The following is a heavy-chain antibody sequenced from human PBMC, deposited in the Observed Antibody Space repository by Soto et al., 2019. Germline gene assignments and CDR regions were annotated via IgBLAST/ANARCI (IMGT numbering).Heavy chain of an antibody. Sequence: ASVKVSCKASGYTFTSYDINWVRQATGQGLEWMGWMNPNSGNTGYAQKFQGRVTMTRNTSISTAYMELSSLRSEDTAVYYCERNAFNYDLWRGYSFDIWSQAIMVTVS. J-gene: IGHJ3*02. V-gene: IGHV1-8*01. D-gene: IGHD3-3*01. CDR2: MNPNSGNT. CDR1: GYTFTSYD. CDR3: ERNAFNYDLWRGYSFDI.